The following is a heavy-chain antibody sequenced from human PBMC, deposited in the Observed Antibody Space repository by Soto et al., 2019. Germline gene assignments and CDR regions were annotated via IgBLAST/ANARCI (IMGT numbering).Heavy chain of an antibody. CDR1: GFSFSKYA. Sequence: QVELVESGGGVVQPGGSLRLSCAASGFSFSKYAVHWVRQAPGKGLEWVADISYDGSNKYYGDSVKGRFTISRDNSKNTLYLKMNSLRAEDTAVYYCAKDGGAESDGMDVWGQGTTVTVSS. D-gene: IGHD4-17*01. CDR3: AKDGGAESDGMDV. J-gene: IGHJ6*02. V-gene: IGHV3-30*18. CDR2: ISYDGSNK.